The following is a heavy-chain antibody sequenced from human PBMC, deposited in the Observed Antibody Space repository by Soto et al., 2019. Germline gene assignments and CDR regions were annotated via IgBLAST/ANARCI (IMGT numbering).Heavy chain of an antibody. CDR2: ISYDGSNK. CDR1: GFTLSSYA. CDR3: ASSTYYFDY. J-gene: IGHJ4*02. V-gene: IGHV3-30-3*01. Sequence: QVQLVESGGGVVQPGRSLRLSCAASGFTLSSYAMHWVRQAPGKGLEWVAVISYDGSNKYYADSVKGRFTISRDNSKNTLYLQMNSLRAEDTAVYYCASSTYYFDYWGQGTLVTVSS.